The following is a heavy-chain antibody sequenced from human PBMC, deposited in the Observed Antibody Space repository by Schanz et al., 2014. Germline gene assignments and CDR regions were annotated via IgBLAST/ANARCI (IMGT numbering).Heavy chain of an antibody. D-gene: IGHD2-15*01. CDR3: ARGGGPEDVFGI. Sequence: QVQLVQSGAEVKKPGSSMKVSCKASGGTFNSYTINWVRQAPGQGLEWMGRIIPILGIANYAQKFQGRVTITADSSTSTAYMELSSLRSDDTAVYYCARGGGPEDVFGIWGQGTILTVSS. CDR1: GGTFNSYT. V-gene: IGHV1-69*02. CDR2: IIPILGIA. J-gene: IGHJ3*02.